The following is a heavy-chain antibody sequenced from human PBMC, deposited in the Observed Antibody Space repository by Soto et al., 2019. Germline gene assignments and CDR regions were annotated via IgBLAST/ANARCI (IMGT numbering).Heavy chain of an antibody. V-gene: IGHV1-18*01. CDR1: GYVFKNYG. D-gene: IGHD3-9*01. CDR3: VRDFLHYDVLTGSYSDCFDP. CDR2: ISAYNGDI. J-gene: IGHJ5*02. Sequence: GASVKVSCKASGYVFKNYGISWVRQAPGQGPIWMGWISAYNGDINYAQSFQGRLTLTTDTSTSTAYMELRSLRSDDTATYYCVRDFLHYDVLTGSYSDCFDPWGQGSLVTVS.